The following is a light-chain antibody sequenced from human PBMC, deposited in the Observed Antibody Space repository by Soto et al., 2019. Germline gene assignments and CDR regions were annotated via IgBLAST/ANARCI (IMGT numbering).Light chain of an antibody. Sequence: DLQLTQSPSSLSASAGDRVTISCRASQGISTFLAWYQQKPGKAPKSLIKTASTLQSGVPSRFSGSGSDTDFILTISSLQPEDFATYYCQQYSSYPRTFGQGTRLDLK. V-gene: IGKV1D-16*01. CDR3: QQYSSYPRT. J-gene: IGKJ5*01. CDR1: QGISTF. CDR2: TAS.